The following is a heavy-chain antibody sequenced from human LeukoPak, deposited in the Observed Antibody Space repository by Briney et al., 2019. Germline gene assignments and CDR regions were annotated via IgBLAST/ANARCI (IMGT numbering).Heavy chain of an antibody. Sequence: SVKVSCKASGGTFSSYAISWVRQAPGQGLEWMGGIIPIFGTANYAQKFQGRVTITADESTSTAYIELSSLRSEDTAVYYCARSSGLRLGELSPHAFDIWGQRTMVTVSS. CDR2: IIPIFGTA. V-gene: IGHV1-69*13. D-gene: IGHD3-16*02. J-gene: IGHJ3*02. CDR3: ARSSGLRLGELSPHAFDI. CDR1: GGTFSSYA.